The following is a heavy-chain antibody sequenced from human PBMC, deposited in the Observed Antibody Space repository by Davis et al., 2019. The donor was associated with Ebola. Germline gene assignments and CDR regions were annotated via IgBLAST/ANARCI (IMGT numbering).Heavy chain of an antibody. V-gene: IGHV3-74*01. CDR1: GFTFSSYW. CDR2: INRDGSST. Sequence: HTGGSLRLSCAASGFTFSSYWMHWVRQAPGKGLVWVSRINRDGSSTSYADSVKGRFTISRDNAKNTLYLQMNSLRAEDTAVYYCARDLTIFGVAYFDYWGQGTLVTVSS. CDR3: ARDLTIFGVAYFDY. J-gene: IGHJ4*02. D-gene: IGHD3-3*02.